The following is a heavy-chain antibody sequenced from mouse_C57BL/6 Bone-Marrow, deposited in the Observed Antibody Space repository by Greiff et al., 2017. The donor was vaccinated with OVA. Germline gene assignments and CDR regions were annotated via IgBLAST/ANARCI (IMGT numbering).Heavy chain of an antibody. J-gene: IGHJ2*01. V-gene: IGHV1-15*01. CDR2: IDPETGGT. Sequence: VQPQQSGAELVRPGASVTLSCKASGYTFTDYEMHWVKQTPVHGLEWIGAIDPETGGTAYNQKFKGKAILTADKSSSTAYMELRSLTSEDSAVYYCTRWLLFYFDYWGQGTTLTVSS. CDR3: TRWLLFYFDY. D-gene: IGHD2-3*01. CDR1: GYTFTDYE.